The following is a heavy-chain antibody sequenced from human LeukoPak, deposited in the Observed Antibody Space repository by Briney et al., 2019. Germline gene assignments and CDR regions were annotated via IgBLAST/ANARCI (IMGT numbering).Heavy chain of an antibody. Sequence: GGSLRLSCAGSGFSFGTSWMTWVRQAPGKGLEWVANIKEDASETYYVDSVRGRFTISRDNAKRVVYLQMNSLRVEDTAVYYCARETSGPGYWGQGTLVTVSS. CDR2: IKEDASET. CDR1: GFSFGTSW. CDR3: ARETSGPGY. D-gene: IGHD6-25*01. J-gene: IGHJ4*02. V-gene: IGHV3-7*01.